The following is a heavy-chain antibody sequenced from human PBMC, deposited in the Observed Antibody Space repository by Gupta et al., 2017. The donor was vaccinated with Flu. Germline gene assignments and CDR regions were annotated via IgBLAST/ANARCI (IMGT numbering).Heavy chain of an antibody. V-gene: IGHV3-23*01. CDR1: GFIFGSYT. CDR3: AKDLTGDYTY. D-gene: IGHD3/OR15-3a*01. CDR2: ISGSGGST. Sequence: EVQLLESGGGLVQPGGSLRLSCAASGFIFGSYTMTWVRQAPGKGLEWVSAISGSGGSTYYADSVKGRFTVSRDNFENTVFLQMNSLRAEDTAVYYCAKDLTGDYTYWGQGTLVTVSS. J-gene: IGHJ4*02.